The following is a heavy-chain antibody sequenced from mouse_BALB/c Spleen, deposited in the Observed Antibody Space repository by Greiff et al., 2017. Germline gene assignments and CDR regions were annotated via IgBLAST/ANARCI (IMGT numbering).Heavy chain of an antibody. Sequence: VQLKQSGTVLARPGASVKMSCKASGYSFTSYWMHWVKQRPGQGLEWIGAIYPGNSDTSYNQKFKGKAKLTAVTSASTAYMELSSLTNEDSAVYYCTRVYGHYYAMDYWGQGTSVTVSS. CDR3: TRVYGHYYAMDY. J-gene: IGHJ4*01. CDR1: GYSFTSYW. D-gene: IGHD1-2*01. CDR2: IYPGNSDT. V-gene: IGHV1-5*01.